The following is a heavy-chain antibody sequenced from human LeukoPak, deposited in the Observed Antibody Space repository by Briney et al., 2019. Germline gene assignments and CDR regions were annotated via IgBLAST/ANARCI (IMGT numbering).Heavy chain of an antibody. CDR2: IYYSGST. V-gene: IGHV4-61*05. Sequence: SETLSLTCTVSGGSIISSTFYWGWVRQPPGKGLEWIGYIYYSGSTNYNPSLKSRVTISVDTSKNQFSLKLSSVTAADTAVYYCASVDDYGGGGDYYGMDVWGQGTTVTVSS. CDR1: GGSIISSTFY. D-gene: IGHD4-23*01. J-gene: IGHJ6*02. CDR3: ASVDDYGGGGDYYGMDV.